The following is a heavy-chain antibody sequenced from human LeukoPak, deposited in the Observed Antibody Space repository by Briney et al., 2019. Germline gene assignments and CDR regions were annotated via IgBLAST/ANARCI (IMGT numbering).Heavy chain of an antibody. D-gene: IGHD3-22*01. CDR3: ATPPISSGYYYGGYYFDY. CDR2: FDPEDGET. V-gene: IGHV1-24*01. CDR1: GYTLTELS. J-gene: IGHJ4*02. Sequence: ASVKVSCKVSGYTLTELSMHWVRQAPGKGLEWMGGFDPEDGETIYAQKFQGRVTMTEDTSTDTAYMELSSLRSEDTAVYYCATPPISSGYYYGGYYFDYWGQGTPVIVSS.